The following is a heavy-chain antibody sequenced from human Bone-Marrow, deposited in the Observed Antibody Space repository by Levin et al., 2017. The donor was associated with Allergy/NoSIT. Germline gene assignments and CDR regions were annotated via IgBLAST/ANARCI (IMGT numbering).Heavy chain of an antibody. Sequence: SLKISCEASGFIFGDFGMQWVRQSPGKGLEWVASITWNSAKVDYADSVKGRFTVSRDNARKSLFLQMNSLRVDDTALYYCAKDITGPYSYFFGLDVWGQGTTVTVS. J-gene: IGHJ6*02. CDR1: GFIFGDFG. CDR2: ITWNSAKV. V-gene: IGHV3-9*01. D-gene: IGHD5-18*01. CDR3: AKDITGPYSYFFGLDV.